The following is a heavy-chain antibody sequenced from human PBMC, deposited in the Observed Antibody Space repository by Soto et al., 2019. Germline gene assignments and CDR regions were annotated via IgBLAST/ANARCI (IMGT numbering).Heavy chain of an antibody. D-gene: IGHD6-19*01. CDR2: MNPNSGNT. J-gene: IGHJ4*02. Sequence: QVQLVQSGAEVKKPGASVKVSCKASGYTFTSYDINWVRQATGQGLEWMGWMNPNSGNTGYAQKFQGRVTMTRNTSISTAYMELSSLRSEEPAVYYCARGSSGWSSRSREGFDYWGQGTLVTVSS. CDR3: ARGSSGWSSRSREGFDY. CDR1: GYTFTSYD. V-gene: IGHV1-8*01.